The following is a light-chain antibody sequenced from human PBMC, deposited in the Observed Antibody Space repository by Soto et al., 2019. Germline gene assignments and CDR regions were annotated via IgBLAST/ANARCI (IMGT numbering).Light chain of an antibody. Sequence: QSALTQPASVSGSPGQSITISCTGTSSDVGDYNYVSWYQQHPGKAPKFMIYDVSNRPSGVSNRFSGSKSGNTASLTISGLQAEDEADYYCSSYTGSSTLYVFGTGTKVTVL. J-gene: IGLJ1*01. CDR2: DVS. V-gene: IGLV2-14*01. CDR1: SSDVGDYNY. CDR3: SSYTGSSTLYV.